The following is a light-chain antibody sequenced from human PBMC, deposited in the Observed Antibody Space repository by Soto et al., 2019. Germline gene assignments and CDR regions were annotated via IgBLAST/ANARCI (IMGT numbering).Light chain of an antibody. J-gene: IGKJ2*01. V-gene: IGKV3-11*01. CDR2: DTS. Sequence: EIVVTQSPATLSVSPGERVTLSCRASQSVSSSLAWYQQRPGQAPRLLIYDTSTRAAGIAARFSGSGSGTEFTLTISSPEPEDFAVYYCQERSSWPAYTFGQGTKLEIK. CDR1: QSVSSS. CDR3: QERSSWPAYT.